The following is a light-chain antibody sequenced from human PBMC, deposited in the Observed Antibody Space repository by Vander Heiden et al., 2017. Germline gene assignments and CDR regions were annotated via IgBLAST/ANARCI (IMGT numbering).Light chain of an antibody. V-gene: IGLV3-1*01. J-gene: IGLJ3*02. Sequence: SYELTQPPSVSVSPGQTASITCSGDKLGDKYACWYQQKPGQSPVLVIYQDSKRPSGIPERFSGSNSGNTATLTISGTQAMDEADYYCQAWDSSGGFGGGTKLTVL. CDR3: QAWDSSGG. CDR1: KLGDKY. CDR2: QDS.